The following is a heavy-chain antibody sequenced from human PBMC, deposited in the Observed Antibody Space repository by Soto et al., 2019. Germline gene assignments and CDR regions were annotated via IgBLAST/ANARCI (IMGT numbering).Heavy chain of an antibody. V-gene: IGHV1-18*04. J-gene: IGHJ4*02. CDR2: ISAYNGNT. CDR3: ARDGIVATKYYFDY. Sequence: ASVKVSCKASGYTFTGYYMHWVRQGPGQGLEWMGWISAYNGNTNYAQKLQGRVTMTTDTSTSTAYMELRSLRSDDTAVYYCARDGIVATKYYFDYWGQGTLVTVSS. CDR1: GYTFTGYY. D-gene: IGHD5-12*01.